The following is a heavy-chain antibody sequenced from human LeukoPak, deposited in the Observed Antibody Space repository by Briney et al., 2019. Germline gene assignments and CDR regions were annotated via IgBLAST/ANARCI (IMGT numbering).Heavy chain of an antibody. CDR2: ISSSSSYI. CDR1: GFTFSSYS. Sequence: GGSLRLSCAASGFTFSSYSMNWVRQAPGKGLEWVSFISSSSSYIYYADSVKGRFTISRDNAKNSLYLQMNSLRAEDTAVYYCASATTAMEPFDYWGQGTLVTVSS. V-gene: IGHV3-21*01. D-gene: IGHD5-18*01. J-gene: IGHJ4*02. CDR3: ASATTAMEPFDY.